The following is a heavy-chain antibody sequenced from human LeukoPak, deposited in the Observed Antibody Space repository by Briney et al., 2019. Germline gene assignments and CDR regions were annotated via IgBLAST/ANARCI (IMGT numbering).Heavy chain of an antibody. CDR3: ARDGRDCSSTSCYLPSYYFDY. Sequence: GGSLRLSCAASGFTFSSYSMNWVRQAPGKGLEWVSSISSSSYIYYADSVKGRFTISRDNAKNSLYLQMNSLRAEDTAVYYCARDGRDCSSTSCYLPSYYFDYWGQGTLVTVSS. J-gene: IGHJ4*02. CDR2: ISSSSYI. CDR1: GFTFSSYS. V-gene: IGHV3-21*01. D-gene: IGHD2-2*01.